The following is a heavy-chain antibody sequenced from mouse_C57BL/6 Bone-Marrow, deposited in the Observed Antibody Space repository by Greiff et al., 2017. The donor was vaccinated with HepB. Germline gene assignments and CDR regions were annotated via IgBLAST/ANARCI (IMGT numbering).Heavy chain of an antibody. CDR1: GYTFTSYW. Sequence: QVHVKQPGAELVMPGASVKLSCKASGYTFTSYWMHWVKQRPGQGLEWIGEIDPSDSYTNYNQKFKGKSTLTVDKSSSTAYMQLSSLTSEDSAVYYCAREGDWYFDVWGTGTTVTVSS. V-gene: IGHV1-69*01. CDR3: AREGDWYFDV. J-gene: IGHJ1*03. CDR2: IDPSDSYT.